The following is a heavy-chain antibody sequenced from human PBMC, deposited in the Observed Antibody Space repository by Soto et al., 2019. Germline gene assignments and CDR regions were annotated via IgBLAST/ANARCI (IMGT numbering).Heavy chain of an antibody. Sequence: VQLVESGGGLVQPGGSLRLSCAASGFTFSTYWMHWVRQPPGKGLVWVSRISSDGSSTSYADSVKGRFTISRDNAKNTLYLQMNSLRAEDTAVYYCARVASSFWYGGLFDYWGQGTLVTVSS. CDR3: ARVASSFWYGGLFDY. CDR1: GFTFSTYW. CDR2: ISSDGSST. D-gene: IGHD6-13*01. V-gene: IGHV3-74*01. J-gene: IGHJ4*02.